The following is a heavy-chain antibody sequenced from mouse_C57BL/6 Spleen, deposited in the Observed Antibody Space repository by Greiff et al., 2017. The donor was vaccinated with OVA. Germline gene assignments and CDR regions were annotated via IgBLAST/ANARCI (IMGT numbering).Heavy chain of an antibody. CDR2: ISNGGGST. CDR3: ARQDYGFDY. Sequence: EVQGVESGGGLVQPGGSLKLSCAASGFTFSDYYMYWVRQTPEKRLEWVAYISNGGGSTYYPDTVKGRFTISRDNAKNTLYLQMSRLKSEDTAMYYCARQDYGFDYWGQGTTLTVSS. J-gene: IGHJ2*01. D-gene: IGHD2-4*01. CDR1: GFTFSDYY. V-gene: IGHV5-12*01.